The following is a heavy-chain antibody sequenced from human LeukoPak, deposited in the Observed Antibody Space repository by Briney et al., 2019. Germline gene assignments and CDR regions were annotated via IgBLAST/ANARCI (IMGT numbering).Heavy chain of an antibody. CDR3: ARDGGYYDSSGYYYYYYYYYMDV. V-gene: IGHV1-2*02. CDR2: INPNSGGT. CDR1: GYTFTGYY. Sequence: GASVKVSCKASGYTFTGYYMHWVRQAPGQGLEWMGWINPNSGGTNYAQKFQGRVTMTRDTSISTAYMELSRLRSDDTAVYYCARDGGYYDSSGYYYYYYYYYMDVWGKGTTVTISS. J-gene: IGHJ6*03. D-gene: IGHD3-22*01.